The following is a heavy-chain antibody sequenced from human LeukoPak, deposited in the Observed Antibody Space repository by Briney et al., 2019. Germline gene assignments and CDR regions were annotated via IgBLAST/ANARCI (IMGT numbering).Heavy chain of an antibody. Sequence: ASVKVSCKASGYTFTSYGISWVRQAPGQGLEWMGWISAYNGNTNYAQKLQGRVTMTTDTSTSTAYIELRSLRSDDTAVYYCARDTKGGGYYYDSSGYYPDGAFDIWGQGTMVTVSS. CDR2: ISAYNGNT. CDR1: GYTFTSYG. V-gene: IGHV1-18*01. CDR3: ARDTKGGGYYYDSSGYYPDGAFDI. D-gene: IGHD3-22*01. J-gene: IGHJ3*02.